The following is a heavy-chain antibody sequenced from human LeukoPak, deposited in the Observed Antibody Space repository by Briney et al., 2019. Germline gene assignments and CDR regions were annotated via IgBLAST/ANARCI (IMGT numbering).Heavy chain of an antibody. D-gene: IGHD2-15*01. J-gene: IGHJ4*02. Sequence: SETLTLTCTVSGDAISSYYWSWLRQPPGKGLEWIGYIYYSGSTNYNPSLKSRVTISVDTSKNQVSLKLSSVTAADTAVYYCARGARYCSGGSCLDYWGQGTLVTVSS. CDR3: ARGARYCSGGSCLDY. CDR2: IYYSGST. CDR1: GDAISSYY. V-gene: IGHV4-59*01.